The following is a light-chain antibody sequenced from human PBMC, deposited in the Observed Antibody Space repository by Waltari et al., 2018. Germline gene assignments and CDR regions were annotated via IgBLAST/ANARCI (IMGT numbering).Light chain of an antibody. J-gene: IGLJ3*02. CDR3: CSDAGRYVLV. CDR1: TSDVGGSNY. Sequence: QSALTQPLSVSGPPGQSVTIPCTGTTSDVGGSNYVSWYQPHPGKAPKLMIYDVNKRPSGLPGRFSGSKAGKATPLTTSVQQAEEEADFCACSDAGRYVLVFGGGTKLTVL. V-gene: IGLV2-11*01. CDR2: DVN.